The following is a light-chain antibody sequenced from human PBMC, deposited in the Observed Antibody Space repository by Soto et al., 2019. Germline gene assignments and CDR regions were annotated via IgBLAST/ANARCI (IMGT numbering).Light chain of an antibody. CDR3: VAWDDSLNGYVV. J-gene: IGLJ2*01. Sequence: QSVLTQPPSASGTPGQRVTISCSGSSSNIGSNTVNWCQQLPGTAPKLVIYSNNQRPSGVPDRFSGSKSGTSASLTISWLQSEDEADYYCVAWDDSLNGYVVFGGGTKVTVL. CDR2: SNN. V-gene: IGLV1-44*01. CDR1: SSNIGSNT.